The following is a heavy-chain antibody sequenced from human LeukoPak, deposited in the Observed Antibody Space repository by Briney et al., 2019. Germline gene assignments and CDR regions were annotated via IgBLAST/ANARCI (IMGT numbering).Heavy chain of an antibody. V-gene: IGHV3-7*01. CDR1: GFTFSSYW. J-gene: IGHJ4*02. CDR2: IKQDGSEK. CDR3: ARMNGIAVAGLRVYYFDY. D-gene: IGHD6-19*01. Sequence: GGSLRLSCAASGFTFSSYWMSWVRQAPGKGLEWVANIKQDGSEKYYVDSVKGRFTISRDNAKNSLYLQMNSLRAEDTAVYYCARMNGIAVAGLRVYYFDYWGQGTLVTVSS.